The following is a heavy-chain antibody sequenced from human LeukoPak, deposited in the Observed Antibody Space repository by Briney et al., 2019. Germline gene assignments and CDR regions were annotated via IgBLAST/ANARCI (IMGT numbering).Heavy chain of an antibody. CDR1: GFTFSSYS. V-gene: IGHV3-21*01. D-gene: IGHD6-19*01. Sequence: PGGSLRLSCAASGFTFSSYSMNWVRQAPGKGLEWVSSISSSSSYIYYADSVKGRFTISRDNAKNSLYLQMNSLRAEDTAVCYCARDPSTSGSSGRNFDYWGQGTLVTVSS. J-gene: IGHJ4*02. CDR3: ARDPSTSGSSGRNFDY. CDR2: ISSSSSYI.